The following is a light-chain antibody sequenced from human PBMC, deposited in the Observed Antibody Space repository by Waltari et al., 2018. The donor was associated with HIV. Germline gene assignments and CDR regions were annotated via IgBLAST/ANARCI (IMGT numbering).Light chain of an antibody. Sequence: QSVLTQPPSASGTPGQRVPISCSGSSSNIGSNYGYWYQQLPGTAPKLLIYRKKQRPSGGPDRFSGSKSGTAASLAISGLRSEDEADYYCAAWDDSLSGLVFGGGTKVTVL. CDR3: AAWDDSLSGLV. V-gene: IGLV1-47*01. CDR1: SSNIGSNY. J-gene: IGLJ3*02. CDR2: RKK.